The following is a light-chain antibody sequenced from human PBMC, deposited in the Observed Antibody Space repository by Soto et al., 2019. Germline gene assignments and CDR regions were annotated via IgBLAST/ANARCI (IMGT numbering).Light chain of an antibody. Sequence: QSVLTQPASVSGSPGQSITISCTGTTSDVGSYNSVSWYQQYPGKAPKLMIHDVSNRPSGVSNRFSGSKSGNTASLTISGLQAEDEADYYCSSYTSSSSYVLGSGTKVT. V-gene: IGLV2-14*01. J-gene: IGLJ1*01. CDR3: SSYTSSSSYV. CDR1: TSDVGSYNS. CDR2: DVS.